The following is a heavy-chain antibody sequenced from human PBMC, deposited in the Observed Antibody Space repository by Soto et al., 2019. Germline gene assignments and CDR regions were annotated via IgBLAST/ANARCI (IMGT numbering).Heavy chain of an antibody. CDR1: GYTFTSYA. V-gene: IGHV1-3*01. Sequence: ASVKVSCKASGYTFTSYAMHWVRQAPGQRLEWMGWINAGNGNTKYSQKFQGRVTITRDTSASTAYMELSSLRSEDTAVYYCARDHVLLWFGAPGGWFDPWGQGTLVTVSS. CDR2: INAGNGNT. D-gene: IGHD3-10*01. J-gene: IGHJ5*02. CDR3: ARDHVLLWFGAPGGWFDP.